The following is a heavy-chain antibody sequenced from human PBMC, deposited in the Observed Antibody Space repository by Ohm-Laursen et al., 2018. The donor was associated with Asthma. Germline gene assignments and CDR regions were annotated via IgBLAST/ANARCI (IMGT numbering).Heavy chain of an antibody. CDR2: ITSDGSWT. J-gene: IGHJ3*02. CDR3: ARRDFSGGDPSAAFDI. V-gene: IGHV3-30-3*01. CDR1: GFTFSNFA. Sequence: SLRLSCTASGFTFSNFAMHWVRQAPGKGLEWVSIITSDGSWTSYADSVKGRFIISRDNSKNTLYMQMNSLRAEDTAVYYCARRDFSGGDPSAAFDIWGQGTMVTVSS. D-gene: IGHD2-21*02.